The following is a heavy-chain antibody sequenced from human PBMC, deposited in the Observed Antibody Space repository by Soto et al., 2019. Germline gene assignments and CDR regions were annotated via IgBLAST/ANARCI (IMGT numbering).Heavy chain of an antibody. Sequence: QVQLQESGPGLVKPSQTLSLTCTVSGGSISSGGYYWSWIRQHPGKGLEWIGYIYYSGSTYYNPSLKSRVTISVDTSKNQFSLKLSSVTAADTAVYYCARDSHGDYAGSIDPWGQGTLVTVSS. J-gene: IGHJ5*02. CDR1: GGSISSGGYY. CDR3: ARDSHGDYAGSIDP. D-gene: IGHD4-17*01. V-gene: IGHV4-31*03. CDR2: IYYSGST.